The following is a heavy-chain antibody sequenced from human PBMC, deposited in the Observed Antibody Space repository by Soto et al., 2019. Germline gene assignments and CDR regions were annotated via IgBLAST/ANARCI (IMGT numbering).Heavy chain of an antibody. CDR3: ARGDWNDYYYNGMDV. CDR2: IYYSGST. J-gene: IGHJ6*02. D-gene: IGHD1-1*01. V-gene: IGHV4-59*01. CDR1: GGSISHYH. Sequence: SETLSLTCTVSGGSISHYHWIWIRQPPGKGLEWLGHIYYSGSTNYNPSLKSRITISLDTSKNQFSLNLSSVTAADTAVYYCARGDWNDYYYNGMDVWGQGTTVT.